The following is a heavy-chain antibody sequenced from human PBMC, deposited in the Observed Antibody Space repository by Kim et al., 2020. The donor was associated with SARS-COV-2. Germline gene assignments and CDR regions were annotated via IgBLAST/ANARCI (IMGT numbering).Heavy chain of an antibody. CDR1: GFTFSSYT. CDR3: IPAPRVVVTTLAY. CDR2: IGSNGITT. V-gene: IGHV3-64D*06. D-gene: IGHD2-21*02. J-gene: IGHJ4*02. Sequence: GGSLRLSCSTSGFTFSSYTMHWVRQPPGKGLEYVSAIGSNGITTYYADSVKGRYTISRDNSKNTLYLQMSSLRVEDTAVYYCIPAPRVVVTTLAYWGQGTLVTVSS.